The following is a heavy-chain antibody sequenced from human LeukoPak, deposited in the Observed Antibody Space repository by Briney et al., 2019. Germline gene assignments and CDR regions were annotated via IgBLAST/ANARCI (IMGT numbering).Heavy chain of an antibody. D-gene: IGHD4-17*01. V-gene: IGHV3-21*01. J-gene: IGHJ3*02. CDR2: ISSSSSYI. Sequence: GGSLRLSCAASGFTFSSYSMNWVRQAPGKGLEWVSSISSSSSYIYYADSVKGRFTISRDNAKNSLYLQMNSLRAEDTAVYYCARDGYGDYGLGAFDIWGQGTMVTVSS. CDR1: GFTFSSYS. CDR3: ARDGYGDYGLGAFDI.